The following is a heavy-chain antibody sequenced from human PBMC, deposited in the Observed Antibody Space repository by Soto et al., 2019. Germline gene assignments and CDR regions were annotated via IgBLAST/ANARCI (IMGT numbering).Heavy chain of an antibody. D-gene: IGHD5-18*01. J-gene: IGHJ5*02. V-gene: IGHV4-30-4*01. CDR3: DRSTYSYGFSS. CDR1: GGSVSSDDHY. CDR2: IFYSGSA. Sequence: PSETLSLTCTVSGGSVSSDDHYWNWIRQAPGKGLEWIGYIFYSGSAYYNPSFQRRVTISVDTSNNQFSLKMNSVTAADTAVYYCDRSTYSYGFSSWGEGTMVTVYS.